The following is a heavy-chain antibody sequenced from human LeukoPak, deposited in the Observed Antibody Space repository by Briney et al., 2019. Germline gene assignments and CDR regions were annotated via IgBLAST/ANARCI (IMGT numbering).Heavy chain of an antibody. CDR1: GGSISSYY. CDR3: ARVPPGVRSFDL. CDR2: MSYSGST. J-gene: IGHJ2*01. V-gene: IGHV4-59*01. D-gene: IGHD2-8*01. Sequence: PSETLSLTCTVSGGSISSYYWSWIRQSPGKGLEWIGYMSYSGSTDYDPSLKSRVTISVDTSRNQFSLKLSSVTAADTAVYHCARVPPGVRSFDLWGRGTLVIVSS.